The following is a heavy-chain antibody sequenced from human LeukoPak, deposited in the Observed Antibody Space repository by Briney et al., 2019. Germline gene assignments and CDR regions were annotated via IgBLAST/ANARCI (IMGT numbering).Heavy chain of an antibody. V-gene: IGHV3-30-3*01. D-gene: IGHD2-21*01. CDR3: ARDPIIPNLYYYYYGMDV. CDR2: ISYDGSNK. Sequence: PRGSLRLSCAASGFTFSSYAMHWVRQAPGKGLEWVAVISYDGSNKYYADSVKGRFTISRDNSKNTLYLQMNSLRAEDTAVYYCARDPIIPNLYYYYYGMDVWGQGTTVTVSS. J-gene: IGHJ6*02. CDR1: GFTFSSYA.